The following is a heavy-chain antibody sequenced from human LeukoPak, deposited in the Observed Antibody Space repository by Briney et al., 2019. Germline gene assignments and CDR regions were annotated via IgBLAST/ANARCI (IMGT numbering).Heavy chain of an antibody. D-gene: IGHD3-10*01. V-gene: IGHV3-23*01. J-gene: IGHJ4*02. Sequence: GGSLRLSRVVSGFTFSTSAMSWVRQAPGKGLEWVSGISESGGSTYYADSVKGRFTSSRDNSKNTLYLQMNNLRAEDTAAYYCAKGSFWGQGTLVTISS. CDR2: ISESGGST. CDR3: AKGSF. CDR1: GFTFSTSA.